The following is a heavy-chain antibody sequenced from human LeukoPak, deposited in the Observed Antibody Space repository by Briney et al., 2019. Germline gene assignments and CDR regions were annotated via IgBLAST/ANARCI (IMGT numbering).Heavy chain of an antibody. CDR2: INPSSGST. J-gene: IGHJ3*02. CDR1: GYTFTGYY. V-gene: IGHV1-2*02. D-gene: IGHD6-13*01. Sequence: GASVKVSCKASGYTFTGYYIHWVRQAPGQGLEWMGIINPSSGSTNYAQKFQGRVTMTRDTSISTAYMELSRLRSDGTAVYYCARVQQQLVRSAFDIWGQGTMVTVSS. CDR3: ARVQQQLVRSAFDI.